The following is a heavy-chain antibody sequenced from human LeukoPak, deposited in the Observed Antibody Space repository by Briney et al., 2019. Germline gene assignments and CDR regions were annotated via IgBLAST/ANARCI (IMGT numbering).Heavy chain of an antibody. J-gene: IGHJ4*02. D-gene: IGHD2-15*01. V-gene: IGHV1-46*01. CDR2: INPSGGST. CDR3: ARGVEDYCSGGSCYRPIDY. CDR1: GYTFTSYY. Sequence: ASVKVSCKASGYTFTSYYMHWVRQAPGQGLEWMGIINPSGGSTSYAQKFQGRVTMTRDTSISTAYMELSRLRSDDTAVYYCARGVEDYCSGGSCYRPIDYWGQGTLVTVSS.